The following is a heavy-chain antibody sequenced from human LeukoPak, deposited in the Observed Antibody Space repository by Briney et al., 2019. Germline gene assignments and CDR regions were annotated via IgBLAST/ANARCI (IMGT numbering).Heavy chain of an antibody. Sequence: SETLSLTCAVYGGSFSGYYWSWIRQPPGKGLEWIGEINHSGSTNYNPSLKSRVTISVDTSKNQFSLKLSSVTAADTAVYYCARSRRLRYFDWSPYYFDYWGQGTLVTVSS. J-gene: IGHJ4*02. CDR2: INHSGST. CDR3: ARSRRLRYFDWSPYYFDY. D-gene: IGHD3-9*01. V-gene: IGHV4-34*01. CDR1: GGSFSGYY.